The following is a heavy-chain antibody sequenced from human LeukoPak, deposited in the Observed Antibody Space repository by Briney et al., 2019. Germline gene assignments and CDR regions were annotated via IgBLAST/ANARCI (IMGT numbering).Heavy chain of an antibody. CDR3: ARDLRGTMVRGVHDAFDI. J-gene: IGHJ3*02. CDR1: GFTFNSYS. V-gene: IGHV3-21*01. CDR2: ISGSNSYI. D-gene: IGHD3-10*01. Sequence: GGSLRLSCAASGFTFNSYSMNWVRQAPGKGLEWVSSISGSNSYIYYADSMKGRFTISRDNAKNSLYLQMNSLRAEDTAVYYCARDLRGTMVRGVHDAFDIWGQGTMVTVSS.